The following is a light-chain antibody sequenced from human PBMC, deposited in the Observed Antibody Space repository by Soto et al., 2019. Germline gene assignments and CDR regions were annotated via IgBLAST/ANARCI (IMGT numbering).Light chain of an antibody. CDR3: RQYGSSPSYT. V-gene: IGKV3-20*01. CDR1: KSVSSRSS. Sequence: EIVLTQSPGTLSFSQGERATLSCRAIKSVSSRSSLAWYQQKPGQAPRLLIYGASSRATGIPDRFSGSGSATDFTLTISRLEPEDFAVYYCRQYGSSPSYTFGQGTKLEIK. CDR2: GAS. J-gene: IGKJ2*01.